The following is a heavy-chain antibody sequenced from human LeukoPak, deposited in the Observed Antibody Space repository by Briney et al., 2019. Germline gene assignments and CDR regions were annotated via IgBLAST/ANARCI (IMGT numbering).Heavy chain of an antibody. J-gene: IGHJ4*02. D-gene: IGHD5-18*01. CDR2: MNPNSGNT. CDR1: GYTFTSYA. Sequence: ASVKVSCKASGYTFTSYAMNWVRQAPGQGLEWMGWMNPNSGNTGYAQKFQGRVTMTRNTSISTAYMELSSLRSEDTAVYYCARSCGYSYVGYWGQGTLVTVSS. V-gene: IGHV1-8*02. CDR3: ARSCGYSYVGY.